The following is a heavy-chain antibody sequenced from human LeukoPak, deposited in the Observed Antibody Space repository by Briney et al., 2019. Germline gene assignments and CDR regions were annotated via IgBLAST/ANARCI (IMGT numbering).Heavy chain of an antibody. CDR2: IYYSGST. V-gene: IGHV4-39*01. CDR3: ARRGTTQY. CDR1: GGSISSSSYY. Sequence: SETLSLTCTVSGGSISSSSYYWGWIRQPPGKGLEWIGSIYYSGSTYYNPSLKSRVTISVDTSKNQFSLKLSSVTAADTAVYYCARRGTTQYWGRGTLVTVSS. J-gene: IGHJ4*02. D-gene: IGHD4-17*01.